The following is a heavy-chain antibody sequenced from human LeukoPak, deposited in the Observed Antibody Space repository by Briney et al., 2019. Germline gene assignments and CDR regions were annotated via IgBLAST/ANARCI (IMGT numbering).Heavy chain of an antibody. CDR2: IYPMLGVD. D-gene: IGHD1-14*01. CDR1: GRSFSTYA. CDR3: AREGSGTSSPMAY. J-gene: IGHJ4*02. V-gene: IGHV1-69*04. Sequence: ASVKVSCGASGRSFSTYAVSWVRQAPGQGLEWMGRIYPMLGVDNYAQRFQGRVTITADKSTGTAYMELNSLTSEDTAVYYCAREGSGTSSPMAYWGQGTLVTVSS.